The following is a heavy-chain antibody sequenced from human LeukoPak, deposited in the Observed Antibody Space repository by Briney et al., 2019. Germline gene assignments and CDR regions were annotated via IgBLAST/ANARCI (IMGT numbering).Heavy chain of an antibody. J-gene: IGHJ4*02. D-gene: IGHD5-18*01. CDR1: GGTFSSYA. CDR2: IIPIFGTG. CDR3: ARSSRYSYGLEY. V-gene: IGHV1-69*13. Sequence: SVKVSCKSSGGTFSSYAISWVRQAPGQGLELMGGIIPIFGTGNYAQKFQGRVTITADESTSTASMELGSLRSEHTAVYYCARSSRYSYGLEYWGQGTLVTVSS.